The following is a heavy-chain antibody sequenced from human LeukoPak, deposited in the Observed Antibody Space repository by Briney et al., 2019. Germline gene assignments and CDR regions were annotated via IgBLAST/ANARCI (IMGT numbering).Heavy chain of an antibody. CDR1: GFTFSSYW. J-gene: IGHJ4*02. CDR3: ARDLRGRDGYNVN. V-gene: IGHV3-7*01. Sequence: PGGSLRLSCAASGFTFSSYWMSWVRQAPGKGLEWVANIKQDGSERYYVDSVKGRFTISRDNAKNSLYLQMNSLRAEDTAVYYCARDLRGRDGYNVNWGQGTLVTVSS. CDR2: IKQDGSER. D-gene: IGHD5-24*01.